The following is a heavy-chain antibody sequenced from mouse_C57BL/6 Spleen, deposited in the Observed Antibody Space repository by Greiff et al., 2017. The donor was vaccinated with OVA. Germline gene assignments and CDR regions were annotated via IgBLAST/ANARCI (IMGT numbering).Heavy chain of an antibody. CDR3: ARKGSSYDYYAKDY. Sequence: VQLQQSGPELVKPGASVKIPCKASGYTFTDYNMDWVKQSHGKSLEWIGDINPNNGGTIYNQKFKGKATLTVDKSSSTAYMELRSLTSEDTAVYYCARKGSSYDYYAKDYWGQGTSVTVSS. D-gene: IGHD1-1*01. CDR1: GYTFTDYN. CDR2: INPNNGGT. J-gene: IGHJ4*01. V-gene: IGHV1-18*01.